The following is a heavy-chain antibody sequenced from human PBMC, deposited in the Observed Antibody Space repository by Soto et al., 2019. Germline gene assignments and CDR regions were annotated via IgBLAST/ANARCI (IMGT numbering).Heavy chain of an antibody. V-gene: IGHV4-34*01. J-gene: IGHJ5*02. CDR2: INHSGST. CDR3: ARETRWFDP. Sequence: SETLSLTCAVYGGSFSGYYWSWIRQPPGKGLEWIGEINHSGSTNYNPSLKSRVTISVDTSKNQFSLKLSSVTAADTAVYYCARETRWFDPWGQGTLVTVSS. CDR1: GGSFSGYY.